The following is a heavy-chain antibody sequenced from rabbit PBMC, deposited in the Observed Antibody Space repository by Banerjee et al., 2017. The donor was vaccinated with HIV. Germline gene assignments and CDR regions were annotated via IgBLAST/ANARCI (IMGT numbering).Heavy chain of an antibody. D-gene: IGHD6-1*01. CDR3: AREYGGDVGNAYATRLDL. J-gene: IGHJ3*01. V-gene: IGHV1S45*01. CDR2: IYVDNGNT. Sequence: QEQLVEYGGDLVKPEGSLTLTCTASGFSFSNSYWICWVRQAPGKGLEWIACIYVDNGNTYYASWAKGRFTISKTSSTPVTLQMTSLTAADTATYFCAREYGGDVGNAYATRLDLWGPGTLVTVS. CDR1: GFSFSNSYW.